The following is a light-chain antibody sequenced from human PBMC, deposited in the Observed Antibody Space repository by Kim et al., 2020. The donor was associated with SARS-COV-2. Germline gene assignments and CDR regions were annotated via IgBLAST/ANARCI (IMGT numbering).Light chain of an antibody. CDR3: QQYNRWPPIT. J-gene: IGKJ4*01. CDR2: DAS. Sequence: EIVMTQSPATLSVSPGERATLSCRASQSVNSNLAWYQQKPGQAPRLLIYDASTRAPGTPARFSGSGSGTEFTLTISSLPSEDFAIYYCQQYNRWPPITFGGGTKVDIK. V-gene: IGKV3-15*01. CDR1: QSVNSN.